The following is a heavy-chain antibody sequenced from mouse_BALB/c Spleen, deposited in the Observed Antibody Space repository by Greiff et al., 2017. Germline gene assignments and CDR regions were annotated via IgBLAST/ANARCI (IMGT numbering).Heavy chain of an antibody. CDR2: IYPGNVNT. D-gene: IGHD2-1*01. Sequence: QVQLQQSGPELVKPGASVRISCKASGYTFTSYYIHWVKQRPGQGLEWIGWIYPGNVNTKYNEKFKGKATLTADKSSSTAYMQLSSLTSEDSAVYFCEREPDYGNYEGFAYWGQGTLVTVSA. J-gene: IGHJ3*01. CDR1: GYTFTSYY. CDR3: EREPDYGNYEGFAY. V-gene: IGHV1S56*01.